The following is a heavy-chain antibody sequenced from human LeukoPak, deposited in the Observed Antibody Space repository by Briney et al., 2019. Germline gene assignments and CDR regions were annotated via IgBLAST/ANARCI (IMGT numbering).Heavy chain of an antibody. V-gene: IGHV3-43*01. D-gene: IGHD1-26*01. CDR1: GFTFDDSI. CDR3: LPTPSLMGAVDY. J-gene: IGHJ4*02. CDR2: ISWDGGST. Sequence: GGSLRLSCAASGFTFDDSIMHWVRQAPGRGLEWVSLISWDGGSTYYADSVKGRFTISRDNAKNSLYLQMNSLRAEDTAVYYCLPTPSLMGAVDYWGQGTLVTVSS.